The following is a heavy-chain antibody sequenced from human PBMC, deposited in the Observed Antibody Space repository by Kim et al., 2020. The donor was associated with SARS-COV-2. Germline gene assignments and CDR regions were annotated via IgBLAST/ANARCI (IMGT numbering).Heavy chain of an antibody. CDR1: GFTVSSNY. J-gene: IGHJ3*02. Sequence: GGSLRLSCAASGFTVSSNYMSWVRQAPGKELEWVSVIYSGGSTYYADSVKGRFTISRDNSKNTLYLQMNSLRAEDTAVYYCARRIAAAGTDDAFDIWGQGTMVTVSS. V-gene: IGHV3-53*01. CDR3: ARRIAAAGTDDAFDI. CDR2: IYSGGST. D-gene: IGHD6-13*01.